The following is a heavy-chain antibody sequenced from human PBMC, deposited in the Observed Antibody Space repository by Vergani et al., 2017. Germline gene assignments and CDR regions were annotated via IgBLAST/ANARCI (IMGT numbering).Heavy chain of an antibody. D-gene: IGHD3-22*01. CDR1: GFTFSSYA. CDR3: ARGGGYYYDSRVPFDY. V-gene: IGHV3-23*01. CDR2: ISGSGGRT. Sequence: EVQLLESGGGLVQPGGSLRLSCAASGFTFSSYAMSWVRQAPGKGLEGVSAISGSGGRTYYADSVKGRFTISRDNAKNSLYLQMNSLRAEDTAVYYCARGGGYYYDSRVPFDYWGQGTLVTGSS. J-gene: IGHJ4*02.